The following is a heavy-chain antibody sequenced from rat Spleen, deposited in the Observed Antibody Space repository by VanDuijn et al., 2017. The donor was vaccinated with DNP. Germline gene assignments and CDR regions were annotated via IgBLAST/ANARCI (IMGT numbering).Heavy chain of an antibody. CDR2: INYSGTT. D-gene: IGHD1-11*01. Sequence: EVQLQESGPGLVKPSQSLSLTCSVTGYSITSNYWGWIRKFPGNKMEWMGYINYSGTTSYNPSLKSRISITRDTSKNQFFLQLNSVTPEDTATYYCARGLNYGGYNYYWYFDFWGPGTMVTVSS. CDR1: GYSITSNY. V-gene: IGHV3-1*01. J-gene: IGHJ1*01. CDR3: ARGLNYGGYNYYWYFDF.